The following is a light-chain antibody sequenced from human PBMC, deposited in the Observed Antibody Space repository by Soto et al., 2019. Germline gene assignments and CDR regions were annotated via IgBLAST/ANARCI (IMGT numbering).Light chain of an antibody. Sequence: QAVVTQEPSLTVSPGGTVTLTCTSSTGAVTGGFLPNWFQQKPGQAPRALICSTSNKHSWTPARFSGSLLGGKAALTLSGVQPEDEADYYCLLNYGAAQLVFGGGTKLTVL. J-gene: IGLJ3*02. CDR2: STS. CDR3: LLNYGAAQLV. V-gene: IGLV7-43*01. CDR1: TGAVTGGFL.